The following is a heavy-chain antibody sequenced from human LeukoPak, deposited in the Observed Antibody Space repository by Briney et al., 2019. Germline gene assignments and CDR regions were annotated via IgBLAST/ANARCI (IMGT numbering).Heavy chain of an antibody. J-gene: IGHJ4*02. CDR3: AKEGAYYYVSSGYFDY. CDR2: ISGSGGST. D-gene: IGHD3-22*01. CDR1: GFIFSNFA. V-gene: IGHV3-23*01. Sequence: PGGSLRLSCAAYGFIFSNFAMSWVRQAPGKELEWVSAISGSGGSTYYADSVKGRFTISRDISKNTLFLQMNSLRAEDTAVYYCAKEGAYYYVSSGYFDYWGQGALVTVSS.